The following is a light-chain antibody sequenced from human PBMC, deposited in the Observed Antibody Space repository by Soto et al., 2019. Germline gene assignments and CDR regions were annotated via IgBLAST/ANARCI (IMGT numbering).Light chain of an antibody. CDR2: AAS. Sequence: DIQMTQTPSSFSACVAHRLTTTFRAIQGNSSWLAWYQQKPGKAPKLLIYAASSLQSGVPSRFSGSGSGTDFTLTISSLQPEDFAIYYCQQADSFPLTFGGGTKVDIK. J-gene: IGKJ4*01. CDR3: QQADSFPLT. CDR1: QGNSSW. V-gene: IGKV1-12*01.